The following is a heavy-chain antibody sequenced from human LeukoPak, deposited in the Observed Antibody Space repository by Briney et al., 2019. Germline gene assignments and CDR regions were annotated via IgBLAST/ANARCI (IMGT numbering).Heavy chain of an antibody. CDR1: GGSFSGYY. CDR3: AREDAVSSDDAFDL. V-gene: IGHV4-34*01. J-gene: IGHJ3*01. D-gene: IGHD6-19*01. Sequence: SETLSLTCAVYGGSFSGYYWSWIRQPPGKGLEWIGEINLSGSTYHNAPLKSRVTISVDTSKNQFSLKLSAVTAADTAMYYCAREDAVSSDDAFDLWGQGTMVTVS. CDR2: INLSGST.